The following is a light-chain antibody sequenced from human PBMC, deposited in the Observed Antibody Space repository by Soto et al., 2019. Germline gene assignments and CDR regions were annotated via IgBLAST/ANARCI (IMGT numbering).Light chain of an antibody. CDR1: SSDVGSFNR. CDR2: EVS. V-gene: IGLV2-18*02. CDR3: DSYTSSSTYV. Sequence: QSVLTQPPSVSGSPGQSVAISCTGTSSDVGSFNRVSWYQQPPGTAPKLLIYEVSNRPSGVPDRFSGSKSGNTASLTISGLQTEDEADNYCDSYTSSSTYVFGTGTKVTVL. J-gene: IGLJ1*01.